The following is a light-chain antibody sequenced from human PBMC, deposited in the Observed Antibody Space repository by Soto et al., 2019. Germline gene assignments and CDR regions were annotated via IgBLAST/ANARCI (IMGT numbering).Light chain of an antibody. CDR2: FAS. CDR1: RDIGND. V-gene: IGKV1-17*01. J-gene: IGKJ4*01. CDR3: LQYHIYPRI. Sequence: DIQMTQSPSSLSASVGDRVTIACRASRDIGNDLGWYQQKPGEAPKRLISFASSLESGVPSRFSGSGSGTGFTLAISSLQPEDFATYCCLQYHIYPRIFGGGTRVE.